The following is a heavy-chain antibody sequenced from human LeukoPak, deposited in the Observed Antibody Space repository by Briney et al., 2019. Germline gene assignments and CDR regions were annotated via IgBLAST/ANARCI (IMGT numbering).Heavy chain of an antibody. D-gene: IGHD4-11*01. CDR3: ARVNDYIGTYYFDF. Sequence: ASVKVSCKVSGYIINEYAIHWVRQAPGQRLEWMGWINTATFKTRYSQKFQGRLTIARDTSASTAYMELSSLRSEDTAICFCARVNDYIGTYYFDFWGQGTLVTVSS. CDR1: GYIINEYA. V-gene: IGHV1-3*04. CDR2: INTATFKT. J-gene: IGHJ4*02.